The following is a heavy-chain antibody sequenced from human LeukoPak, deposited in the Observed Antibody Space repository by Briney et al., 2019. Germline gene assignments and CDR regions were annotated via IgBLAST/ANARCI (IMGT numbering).Heavy chain of an antibody. CDR3: VKDYCHGGFCPFPFFDS. D-gene: IGHD2-15*01. V-gene: IGHV3-23*01. J-gene: IGHJ5*01. CDR2: IGGAGDT. Sequence: GGSLRLSCAVSGFTVSSHAMSWVRQASGKGLEWVSLIGGAGDTFYADSVKGRFVLSRDNSRNTVYLQMNSLRAEDTATYYCVKDYCHGGFCPFPFFDSWGQGTLVTVYS. CDR1: GFTVSSHA.